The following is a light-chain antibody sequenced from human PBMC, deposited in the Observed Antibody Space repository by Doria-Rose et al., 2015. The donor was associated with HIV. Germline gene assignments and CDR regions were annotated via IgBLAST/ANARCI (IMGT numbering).Light chain of an antibody. V-gene: IGKV1-12*01. CDR3: QQSNSFPIT. CDR2: AAS. J-gene: IGKJ5*01. Sequence: DIRLTQSPSSLSASVGDRVTITCRASEAISSWLVWYQQKPGKAPKVLIYAASTLQSGVPSRFSGSGFGTDFTLTISNLQPEDFATYYCQQSNSFPITFGQGTRLEIK. CDR1: EAISSW.